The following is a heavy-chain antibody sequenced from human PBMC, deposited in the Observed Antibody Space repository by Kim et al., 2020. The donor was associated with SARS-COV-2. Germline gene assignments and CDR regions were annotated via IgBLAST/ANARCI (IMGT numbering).Heavy chain of an antibody. CDR1: GFTFSSYS. CDR2: ISSSSSYI. Sequence: GGSLRLSCAASGFTFSSYSMNWVRQAPGKGLEWVSSISSSSSYIYYADSVKGRFTISRDNAKNSLYLQMNSLRAEDTAVYYCAREGPGRATGHWGQGTLVTVSS. V-gene: IGHV3-21*01. CDR3: AREGPGRATGH. D-gene: IGHD1-26*01. J-gene: IGHJ4*02.